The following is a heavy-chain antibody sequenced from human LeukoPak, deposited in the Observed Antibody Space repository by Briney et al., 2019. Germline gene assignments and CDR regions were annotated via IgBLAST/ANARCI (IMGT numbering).Heavy chain of an antibody. V-gene: IGHV1-2*02. D-gene: IGHD3-10*01. Sequence: ASVKVSCKASGYTFTGYYIHWVRQAPGQGLEWMGWINPNSGGTNYAQKFQGRVTMTRDASIRTAYMELSRLRSDDTAMYYCARYYIEGRCFDYWGQGTLVTVSS. J-gene: IGHJ4*02. CDR2: INPNSGGT. CDR1: GYTFTGYY. CDR3: ARYYIEGRCFDY.